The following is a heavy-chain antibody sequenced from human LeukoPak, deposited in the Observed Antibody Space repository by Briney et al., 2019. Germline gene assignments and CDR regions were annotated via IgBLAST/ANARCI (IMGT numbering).Heavy chain of an antibody. CDR1: GFTFSSYA. V-gene: IGHV3-30*04. J-gene: IGHJ4*02. Sequence: GGSLRLSCAASGFTFSSYAMHWVRQAPGKGLEWVAVISYDGSNKYYADSVKGRFTISRDNAKNSLYLQMNSLRAEDTAVYYCARDSPLYDYVWGSYPFDYWGQGTLVTVSS. D-gene: IGHD3-16*02. CDR3: ARDSPLYDYVWGSYPFDY. CDR2: ISYDGSNK.